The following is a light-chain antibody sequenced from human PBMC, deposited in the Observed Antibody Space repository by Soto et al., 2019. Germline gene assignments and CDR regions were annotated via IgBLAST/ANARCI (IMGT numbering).Light chain of an antibody. CDR1: QSLLHSDGYNY. J-gene: IGKJ4*01. CDR2: LGS. V-gene: IGKV2-28*01. CDR3: MQALQTPLT. Sequence: DIVMTQSPLSLPVTPGEPASISCRSSQSLLHSDGYNYLDWFLQRPGQSPQLLIYLGSSRASGVPDRFSGSGSGTDVTLKISRVEAEDVGVYYCMQALQTPLTFGGGTKVDI.